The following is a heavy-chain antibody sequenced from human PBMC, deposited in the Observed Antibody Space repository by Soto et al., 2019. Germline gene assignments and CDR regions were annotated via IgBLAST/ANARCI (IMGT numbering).Heavy chain of an antibody. CDR3: PRETRKSSSGSAINTYGMDF. CDR1: GYTFTSYG. D-gene: IGHD6-13*01. Sequence: QVQLVQSGAEVKKPGASVKVSCKASGYTFTSYGISWVRQAPGQGLEWMGWISAYNGNTNYAQKLQGRVTMTTDTSPTTANRERRTLKPDATACYYCPRETRKSSSGSAINTYGMDFWGQGTTSTSP. J-gene: IGHJ6*02. CDR2: ISAYNGNT. V-gene: IGHV1-18*01.